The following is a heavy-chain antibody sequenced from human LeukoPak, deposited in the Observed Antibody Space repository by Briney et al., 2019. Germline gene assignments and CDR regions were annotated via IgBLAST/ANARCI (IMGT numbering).Heavy chain of an antibody. Sequence: GGSLRLSCTPSGFSLSYYALTWVRQAPGKGLSWVSTVGDGGSFTRYAESVRGRLTISRDDAKNTLYLQMNSLRVEDTGFYYCALRDDSNQRGFWGQGTLVTVSA. J-gene: IGHJ4*02. CDR2: VGDGGSFT. D-gene: IGHD5-24*01. V-gene: IGHV3-23*01. CDR3: ALRDDSNQRGF. CDR1: GFSLSYYA.